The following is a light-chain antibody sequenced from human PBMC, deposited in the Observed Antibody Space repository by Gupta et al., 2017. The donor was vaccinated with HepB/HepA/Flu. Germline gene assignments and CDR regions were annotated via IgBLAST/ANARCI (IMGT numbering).Light chain of an antibody. CDR2: SVN. V-gene: IGLV1-44*01. CDR1: SSNIGRNA. J-gene: IGLJ2*01. Sequence: QSVLPPPPSASGTPGQRVTISCSGSSSNIGRNAVNWYQHLPGTAPKFLIYSVNVRASGVVDRFSGSKSGTSASLAISGLQSEDEADYYCSAWDDSLNGVLFGGGTKVTVL. CDR3: SAWDDSLNGVL.